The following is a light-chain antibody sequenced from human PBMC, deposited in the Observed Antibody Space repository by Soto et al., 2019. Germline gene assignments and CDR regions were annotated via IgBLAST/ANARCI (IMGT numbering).Light chain of an antibody. CDR2: TVN. J-gene: IGLJ3*02. Sequence: QSVLTQPASVSGSPGQSITISCTGTSSDVGAYNFVSWYQQHPGKAPKLVISTVNSRPSGVSNRFSGSKSGNTASLTISGLQAEDEADYYCISYTTTGTLWVFGGGTQLTVL. CDR1: SSDVGAYNF. V-gene: IGLV2-14*01. CDR3: ISYTTTGTLWV.